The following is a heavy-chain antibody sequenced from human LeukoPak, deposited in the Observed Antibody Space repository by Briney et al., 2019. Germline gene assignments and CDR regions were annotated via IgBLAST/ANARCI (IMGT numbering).Heavy chain of an antibody. J-gene: IGHJ4*01. CDR3: ARGGSGSGWMYYFDY. CDR2: INPNRGGT. D-gene: IGHD6-19*01. CDR1: GYTFNAYF. V-gene: IGHV1-2*02. Sequence: GASVKVSCKASGYTFNAYFIHWVRQAPGQGLEWMGWINPNRGGTNSAQIFQGRVTMTWDPSISTAYLELSRLISHDTAVYYCARGGSGSGWMYYFDYWGQGTLVTVSS.